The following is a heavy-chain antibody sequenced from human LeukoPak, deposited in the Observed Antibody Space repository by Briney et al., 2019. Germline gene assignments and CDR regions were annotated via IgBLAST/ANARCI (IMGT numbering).Heavy chain of an antibody. J-gene: IGHJ4*02. Sequence: GGSLRLSCAASGFSFSSYWMHWVRQAPGRGLEWVSGISWNSGNIDYADSVKGRFTISRDNAKNSLYLQMNSLRTEDTALYYCAKGEYGSGRYYFDYWGQGTLVTVSS. CDR3: AKGEYGSGRYYFDY. D-gene: IGHD3-10*01. CDR1: GFSFSSYW. V-gene: IGHV3-9*01. CDR2: ISWNSGNI.